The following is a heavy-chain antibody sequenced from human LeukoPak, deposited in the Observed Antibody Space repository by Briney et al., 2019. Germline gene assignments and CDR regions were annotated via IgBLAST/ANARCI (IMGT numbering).Heavy chain of an antibody. V-gene: IGHV4-34*01. D-gene: IGHD3-3*02. CDR1: GGSFSGYY. CDR2: INHSGST. J-gene: IGHJ5*02. Sequence: SETLSLTCAVYGGSFSGYYWSWIRQPPGKGLEWIGEINHSGSTNYNPSLKSRVTISVDTSKNQFSLKLSSVTAADTAVYYCARPKKLGRSWFDPWGQGTLVTVSS. CDR3: ARPKKLGRSWFDP.